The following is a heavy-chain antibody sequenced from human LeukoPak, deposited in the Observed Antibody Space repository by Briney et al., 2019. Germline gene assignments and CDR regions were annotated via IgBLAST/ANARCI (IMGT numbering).Heavy chain of an antibody. D-gene: IGHD2-15*01. CDR1: GYTFTGNY. V-gene: IGHV1-2*02. CDR3: ARGYCSGGSCYSYYYYNYMDV. J-gene: IGHJ6*03. CDR2: INPNSGGT. Sequence: ASVKVSCKASGYTFTGNYMHWVRQAPGQGLEWMGWINPNSGGTNYAQKFQGRVTMTRDTSIGTAYMELNRLRSDDTAVYYCARGYCSGGSCYSYYYYNYMDVWGKGTTVTVSS.